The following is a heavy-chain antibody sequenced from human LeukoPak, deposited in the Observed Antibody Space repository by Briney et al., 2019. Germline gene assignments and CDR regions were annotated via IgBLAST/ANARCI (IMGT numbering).Heavy chain of an antibody. CDR1: GFPFSSYA. CDR3: AKLHGDYWQPHNIWFDP. D-gene: IGHD4-17*01. Sequence: PGGYLRLSFAASGFPFSSYAMSWVRQAPGKGLEWVSAITRSGGSTYYADTVKGRSTISRDNSKNTLYLQMNSLRAEDTAVYYCAKLHGDYWQPHNIWFDPWGQGTLVTVSS. J-gene: IGHJ5*02. V-gene: IGHV3-23*01. CDR2: ITRSGGST.